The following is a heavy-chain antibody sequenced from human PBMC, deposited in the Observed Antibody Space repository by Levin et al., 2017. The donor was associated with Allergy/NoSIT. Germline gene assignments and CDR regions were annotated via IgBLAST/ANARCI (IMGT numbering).Heavy chain of an antibody. CDR1: GFIVSDSY. V-gene: IGHV3-11*05. Sequence: SCAASGFIVSDSYMSWIRQAPGKGLEWVSYISRGNSYTNYLDSVKGRFTISRDNAKNSLYLQMNSLRDEDTAIYYCARGRVPNDYWGQGTLVTVSS. J-gene: IGHJ4*02. D-gene: IGHD3-10*01. CDR2: ISRGNSYT. CDR3: ARGRVPNDY.